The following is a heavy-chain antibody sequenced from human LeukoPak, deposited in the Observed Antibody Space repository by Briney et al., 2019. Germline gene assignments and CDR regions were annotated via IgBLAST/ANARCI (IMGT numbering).Heavy chain of an antibody. Sequence: GGSLRLSCAASGFTFSSHAMSWIRQAPGKGLEWVSAINGSGSSTYYADSVKGRVSISRDNSKNTLYLQMNSLRVEDTALYYCARDFWDDFEYFDLWGRGTLVTVSS. CDR3: ARDFWDDFEYFDL. CDR2: INGSGSST. CDR1: GFTFSSHA. V-gene: IGHV3-23*01. J-gene: IGHJ2*01. D-gene: IGHD3-3*01.